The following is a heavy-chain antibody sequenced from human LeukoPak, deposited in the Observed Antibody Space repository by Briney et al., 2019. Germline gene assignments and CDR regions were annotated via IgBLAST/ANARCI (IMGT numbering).Heavy chain of an antibody. D-gene: IGHD1-7*01. CDR3: AKDERNWNYNLASQTYD. CDR1: GYDFTSYA. Sequence: ASVKVSCKASGYDFTSYAMHWVRQAPGQRLEWMGWINAGNGNTKYSQKFQDRVTVTRDTSTSTAYMELSSLRSEDTAVYYCAKDERNWNYNLASQTYDWGQGTLVTVSS. J-gene: IGHJ4*02. CDR2: INAGNGNT. V-gene: IGHV1-3*01.